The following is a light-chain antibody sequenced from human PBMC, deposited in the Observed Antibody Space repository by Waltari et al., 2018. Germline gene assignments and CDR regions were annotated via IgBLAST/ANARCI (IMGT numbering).Light chain of an antibody. V-gene: IGKV4-1*01. CDR2: WAS. CDR1: QSVLSSSNNNNS. Sequence: DIVMTQTPDPLTVSHGEPSTSNCNSSQSVLSSSNNNNSVAWYQQKPGQPPKVVLYWASTREIGVPDRFSGSVSGTDFTRTISSLQAEDVAVYYCHQYYTNPEAFGQGTKVEIK. J-gene: IGKJ1*01. CDR3: HQYYTNPEA.